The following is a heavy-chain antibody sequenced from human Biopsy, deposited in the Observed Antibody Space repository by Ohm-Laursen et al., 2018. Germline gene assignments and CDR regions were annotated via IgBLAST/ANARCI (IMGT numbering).Heavy chain of an antibody. CDR1: GGSISNLY. J-gene: IGHJ2*01. CDR3: ARHAPSYSGSYWRYFDL. Sequence: GTLSLTCNVSGGSISNLYWSWIRQPPGKGLEWIGYIYYTGSTNYNPSLKSRVTISVDTSMNHLSLRLTFVTAADTAVYYCARHAPSYSGSYWRYFDLWGRGTLVTVSS. CDR2: IYYTGST. V-gene: IGHV4-59*08. D-gene: IGHD1-26*01.